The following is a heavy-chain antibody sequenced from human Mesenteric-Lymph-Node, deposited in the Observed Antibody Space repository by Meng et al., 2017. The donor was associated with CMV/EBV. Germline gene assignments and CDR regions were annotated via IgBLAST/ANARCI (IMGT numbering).Heavy chain of an antibody. D-gene: IGHD1-20*01. CDR1: GFTFSSYA. J-gene: IGHJ4*02. CDR3: ARVGGIGGRDEGYDY. CDR2: IKQDGSEK. V-gene: IGHV3-7*01. Sequence: GESLKISCAASGFTFSSYAMHWVRQAPGKGLEWVANIKQDGSEKYYVDSVKGRFTISRDNAKNSLYLQMNSLRAEDTAVYYCARVGGIGGRDEGYDYWGQGTLVTVSS.